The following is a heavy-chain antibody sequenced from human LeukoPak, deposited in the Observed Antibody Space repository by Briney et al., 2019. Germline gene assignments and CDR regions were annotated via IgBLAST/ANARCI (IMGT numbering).Heavy chain of an antibody. J-gene: IGHJ6*03. Sequence: ASVKVSCKASGYTFTSYGISWVRQAPGQGLEWMGWISAYNGNTNYAQKLQGRVTMTTDTSTSTAYMELRSLRSDDTAVYYCARAGGSSGWAGFYYMEVWGKGTTVTVSS. CDR3: ARAGGSSGWAGFYYMEV. CDR2: ISAYNGNT. D-gene: IGHD6-19*01. V-gene: IGHV1-18*01. CDR1: GYTFTSYG.